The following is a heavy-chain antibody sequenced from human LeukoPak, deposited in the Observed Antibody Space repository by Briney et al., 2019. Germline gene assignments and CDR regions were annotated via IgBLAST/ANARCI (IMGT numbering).Heavy chain of an antibody. CDR2: IWYDGSNK. D-gene: IGHD3-16*01. CDR3: ARAWGMAKGLDY. V-gene: IGHV3-33*01. Sequence: GRSLRLSCAASGFTFSSYGMLWVRQAPGKGLEWVAVIWYDGSNKYYADSVKGRFTISRDNSKNTLYLQMNSLRAEDTAVYYCARAWGMAKGLDYWGQGTLVTVSS. J-gene: IGHJ4*02. CDR1: GFTFSSYG.